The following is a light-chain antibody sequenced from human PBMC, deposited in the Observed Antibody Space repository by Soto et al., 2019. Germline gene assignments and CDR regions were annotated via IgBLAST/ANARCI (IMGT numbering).Light chain of an antibody. CDR2: GAS. Sequence: EVVLTQSPVTLSLSPGERATLSCRASQSVSSPYLAWYQQKPGQPPRLLIYGASSRATDIPDRFIGSGSGTEFTLTIARLAPEDFAMYYCQQDGSSPFTFGTGTKVDI. J-gene: IGKJ3*01. CDR3: QQDGSSPFT. CDR1: QSVSSPY. V-gene: IGKV3-20*01.